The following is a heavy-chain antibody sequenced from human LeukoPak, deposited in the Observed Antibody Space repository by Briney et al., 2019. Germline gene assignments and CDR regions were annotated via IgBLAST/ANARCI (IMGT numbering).Heavy chain of an antibody. CDR1: GGSISSSSYY. D-gene: IGHD6-6*01. Sequence: SETLSLTCTVSGGSISSSSYYWGWIRQPPGKGLEWIGSIYYSGSTYYNPSLKSRVTISVDTSKNQFSLKLSSVTAADTAVYYCARSARIAARPRGLDCWFDPWGQGTLVTVSS. CDR2: IYYSGST. V-gene: IGHV4-39*07. J-gene: IGHJ5*02. CDR3: ARSARIAARPRGLDCWFDP.